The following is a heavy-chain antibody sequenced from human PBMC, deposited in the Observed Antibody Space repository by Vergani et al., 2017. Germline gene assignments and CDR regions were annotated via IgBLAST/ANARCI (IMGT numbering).Heavy chain of an antibody. J-gene: IGHJ3*02. D-gene: IGHD3-10*01. V-gene: IGHV3-7*01. CDR2: IKQDGSEK. Sequence: EVQLLESGGGLVQPGGSLRLSCAASGFTFSSYAMSWVRQAPGKGLEWVANIKQDGSEKYYVDSVKGRFTISRDNAKNSLYLQMNSLRAEDTAVYYCARDGPGLLWFGELSGDAFDIWGQGTMVTVSS. CDR3: ARDGPGLLWFGELSGDAFDI. CDR1: GFTFSSYA.